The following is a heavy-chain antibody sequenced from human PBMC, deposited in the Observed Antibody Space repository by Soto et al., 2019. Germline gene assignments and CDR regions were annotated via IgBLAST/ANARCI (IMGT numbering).Heavy chain of an antibody. D-gene: IGHD5-18*01. Sequence: GGSLRLSCAASGFTFSSYSMNWVRQAPGKGLEWVSSISSSSSYIYYADSVKGRFTISRDNAKNSLYLQMNSLRAEDTAVYYCASPPGNSYGYYYYYGMDVWGQGTTVTVS. CDR3: ASPPGNSYGYYYYYGMDV. CDR1: GFTFSSYS. V-gene: IGHV3-21*01. J-gene: IGHJ6*02. CDR2: ISSSSSYI.